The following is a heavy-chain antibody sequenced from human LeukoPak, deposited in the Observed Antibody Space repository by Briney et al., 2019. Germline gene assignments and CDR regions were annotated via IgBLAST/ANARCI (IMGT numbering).Heavy chain of an antibody. CDR1: GFAFSNAW. CDR2: IKSKTDGGTT. V-gene: IGHV3-15*07. J-gene: IGHJ4*02. Sequence: GGSLRLSCAASGFAFSNAWMNWVRQAPGKGLEWVGRIKSKTDGGTTDYAAPVKGRFTISRDDSKNTLYLQMNSLRAEDTAVYYCAKDPYRYCSSTTCYPSPPGFDYWGQGTLVTVSS. D-gene: IGHD2-2*01. CDR3: AKDPYRYCSSTTCYPSPPGFDY.